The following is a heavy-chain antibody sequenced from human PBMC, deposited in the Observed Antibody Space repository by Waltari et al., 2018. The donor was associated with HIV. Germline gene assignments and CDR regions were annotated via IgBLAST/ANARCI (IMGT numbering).Heavy chain of an antibody. D-gene: IGHD3-10*01. CDR1: GGSFSGYY. CDR3: ARGQTTNMVRGGNWFDP. V-gene: IGHV4-34*01. CDR2: INHSGST. J-gene: IGHJ5*02. Sequence: QVQLQQWGAGLLKPSETLSLTCAVYGGSFSGYYWSWIRQPPGKGLEWIGEINHSGSTNYNPSLKSRVTISVDTSKNQFSLKLSSVTAADTAVYYCARGQTTNMVRGGNWFDPWGQGTLVTVSS.